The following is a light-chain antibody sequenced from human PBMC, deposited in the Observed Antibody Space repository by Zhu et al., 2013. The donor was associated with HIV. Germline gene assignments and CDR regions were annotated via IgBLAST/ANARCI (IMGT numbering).Light chain of an antibody. J-gene: IGKJ4*01. CDR1: QSVSSSY. V-gene: IGKV3-20*01. Sequence: EIVLTQSPGTLSLSPGERATLSCRASQSVSSSYLAWYQQRPGQAPRLLIYGPSTRATGIPDRFSGSGSGTDFTLTISRLEPEDFAVYYCQQYGNSQGLTFGGGTKVEIK. CDR3: QQYGNSQGLT. CDR2: GPS.